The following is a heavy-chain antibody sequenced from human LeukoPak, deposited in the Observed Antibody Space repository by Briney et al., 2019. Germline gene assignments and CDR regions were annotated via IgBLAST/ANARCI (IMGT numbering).Heavy chain of an antibody. CDR2: ISGDGTNP. D-gene: IGHD3-16*02. V-gene: IGHV3-43*02. CDR1: GFTFDDYA. CDR3: AKDIGGFFHSGTYRSTYYYGMDV. Sequence: DPGGSLRLSCAASGFTFDDYAMYWVRHAPGKSLEWVSLISGDGTNPNSADSVKGRFTISRDNSKNSLYLQMNRLRTEDTALYYCAKDIGGFFHSGTYRSTYYYGMDVWGQGTTVAVSS. J-gene: IGHJ6*02.